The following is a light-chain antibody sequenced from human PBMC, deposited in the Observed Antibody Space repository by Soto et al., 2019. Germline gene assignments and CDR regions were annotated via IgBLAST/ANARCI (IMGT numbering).Light chain of an antibody. Sequence: QSALTQPPSASGSPGQSVTISCTGTSSDVGAYTYVSWYQQHPGKAPKLMIYEVSKWPSGVPDRFSGSKSGSTASLTVSGLQAEDESDYYCSSYAGSNIVLFGGGTKLTVL. CDR2: EVS. CDR3: SSYAGSNIVL. CDR1: SSDVGAYTY. V-gene: IGLV2-8*01. J-gene: IGLJ2*01.